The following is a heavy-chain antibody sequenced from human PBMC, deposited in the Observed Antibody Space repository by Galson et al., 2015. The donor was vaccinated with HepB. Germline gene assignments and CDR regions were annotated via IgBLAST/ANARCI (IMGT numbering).Heavy chain of an antibody. CDR1: GFSLSSSGVG. CDR3: THIMVQGVIIDY. Sequence: PALVKPTQTLTLTCTFSGFSLSSSGVGVGWIRQPPGKALEWLALIYWDDAKRYSPSLKSRLTITKDTSKNQVVLTMTNMDPVDTATYYCTHIMVQGVIIDYWGQGTLVTVSS. J-gene: IGHJ4*02. V-gene: IGHV2-5*02. D-gene: IGHD3-10*01. CDR2: IYWDDAK.